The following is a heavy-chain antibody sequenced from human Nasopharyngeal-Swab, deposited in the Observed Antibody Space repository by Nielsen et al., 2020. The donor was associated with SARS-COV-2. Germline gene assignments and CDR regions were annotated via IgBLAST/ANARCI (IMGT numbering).Heavy chain of an antibody. CDR1: AYTFTSYD. CDR3: ARGNGYSGSYYWFDP. J-gene: IGHJ5*02. Sequence: ASVKVSCKASAYTFTSYDINWVRQATGQGLEWMGWMNPNSGNTGYAQKFQGRVTMTRNTSISTAYMELSSLRSEDTAVYYCARGNGYSGSYYWFDPWGQGTLVTVSS. V-gene: IGHV1-8*01. CDR2: MNPNSGNT. D-gene: IGHD1-26*01.